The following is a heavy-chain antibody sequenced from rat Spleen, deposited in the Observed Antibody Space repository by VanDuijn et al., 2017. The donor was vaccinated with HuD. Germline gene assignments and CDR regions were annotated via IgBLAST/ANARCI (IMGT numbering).Heavy chain of an antibody. CDR3: TTDRVTMMVLITPRPFDY. V-gene: IGHV5-20*01. CDR1: GFTFSHYY. Sequence: EVQLVESGGGLVQPGRSMKLSCAASGFTFSHYYMAWVRQAPTKGLEWVASISTGGGNTYYRDSVKGRFTISRDNANSSLYLQMDSLSSEDTATYYCTTDRVTMMVLITPRPFDYWGQGVMVTVSS. CDR2: ISTGGGNT. D-gene: IGHD1-12*02. J-gene: IGHJ2*01.